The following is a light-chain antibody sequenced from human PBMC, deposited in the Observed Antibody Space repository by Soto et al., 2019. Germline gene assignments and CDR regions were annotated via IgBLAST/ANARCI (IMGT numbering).Light chain of an antibody. V-gene: IGLV2-14*01. CDR1: SSYVGGYNY. CDR3: SSYTSSSTYV. J-gene: IGLJ1*01. CDR2: EVS. Sequence: QSVLAQPASVSGSPGQSITISCTGTSSYVGGYNYVSWYQQHPGKAPKLMIYEVSNRPSGVSNRFSGSNSGNTASLTISGLQAEDEADYYCSSYTSSSTYVFGTGTKVTVL.